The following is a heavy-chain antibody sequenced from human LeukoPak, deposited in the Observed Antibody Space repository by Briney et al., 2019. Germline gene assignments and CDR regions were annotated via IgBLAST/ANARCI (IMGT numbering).Heavy chain of an antibody. J-gene: IGHJ3*02. CDR3: ARDLRFGELWVAFDI. V-gene: IGHV3-48*04. D-gene: IGHD3-10*01. Sequence: GGSLRLSCAASGFTFSSYSMNWVRQAPGKGLEWVSYISSSSSTIYYADSVKGRFTISRDNAKNSLYLQMNSLRAEDTAVYYCARDLRFGELWVAFDIWGQGTMVTVSS. CDR2: ISSSSSTI. CDR1: GFTFSSYS.